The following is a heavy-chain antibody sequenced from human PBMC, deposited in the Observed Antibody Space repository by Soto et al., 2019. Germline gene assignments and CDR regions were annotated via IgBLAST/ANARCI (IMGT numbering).Heavy chain of an antibody. CDR2: IYHSGST. CDR3: ARVPGP. CDR1: GVSISSGGYS. V-gene: IGHV4-30-2*01. D-gene: IGHD7-27*01. Sequence: PSETLSLTCAVSGVSISSGGYSWSWIRQPPGKGLEWIGYIYHSGSTYYNPSLKSRVTISVDGSKNQFSLKLSSVTAADTAVYYCARVPGPWGQGTLVTVSS. J-gene: IGHJ5*02.